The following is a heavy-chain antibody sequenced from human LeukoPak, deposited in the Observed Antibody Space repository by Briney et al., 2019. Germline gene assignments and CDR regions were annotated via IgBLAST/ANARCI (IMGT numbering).Heavy chain of an antibody. V-gene: IGHV1-2*02. J-gene: IGHJ4*02. CDR2: INPNSGGT. CDR1: GYTFTGYY. CDR3: ARESVLSGDRRHPFDY. Sequence: ASVKVSCKASGYTFTGYYMHWVRQAPGQGLEWMGWINPNSGGTNYAQKFQGRVTMTRDTSISTAYMELSRLRSDDTAVYYCARESVLSGDRRHPFDYWGQGTLVTVSS. D-gene: IGHD3-10*01.